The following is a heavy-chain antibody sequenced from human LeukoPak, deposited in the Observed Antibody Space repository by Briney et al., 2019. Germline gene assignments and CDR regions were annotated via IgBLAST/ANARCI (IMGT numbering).Heavy chain of an antibody. CDR3: ASLEGQQLVV. D-gene: IGHD6-13*01. V-gene: IGHV4-34*01. J-gene: IGHJ4*02. CDR2: INHSGST. CDR1: GGSFSGYY. Sequence: SETLSLTCAVYGGSFSGYYWSWIRQPPGKGLEWTGEINHSGSTNYNPSLKSRVTISVDTSKNQFSLKLSSVTAADTAVYYCASLEGQQLVVWGQGTLVTVSS.